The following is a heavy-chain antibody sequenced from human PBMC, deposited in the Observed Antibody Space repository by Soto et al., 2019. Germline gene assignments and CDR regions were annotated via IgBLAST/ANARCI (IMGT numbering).Heavy chain of an antibody. J-gene: IGHJ4*02. CDR2: IYWNDVK. CDR1: GLSLTTRGVG. Sequence: SGPTLVNPTQTLTLTCTFFGLSLTTRGVGVGWIRQPTGKALEWLALIYWNDVKRYSPSLKSRLTITKDTSKNQVVLTVTNMDPVDTAIYSCAHSAFYTSTWFYFDQWGQGTLVTVSS. D-gene: IGHD6-13*01. V-gene: IGHV2-5*01. CDR3: AHSAFYTSTWFYFDQ.